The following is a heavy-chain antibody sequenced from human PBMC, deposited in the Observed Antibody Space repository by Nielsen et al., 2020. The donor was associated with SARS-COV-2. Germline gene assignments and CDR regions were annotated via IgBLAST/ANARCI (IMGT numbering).Heavy chain of an antibody. D-gene: IGHD3-10*01. V-gene: IGHV3-21*01. CDR3: ARDLNYYGSGRGIDY. CDR2: IFSSSGYI. CDR1: GFTFSSYS. Sequence: GGSLRLSCAASGFTFSSYSMNWVRQAPGKGLEWVSSIFSSSGYIDHADSVKGRFTISRDNAKNSLYLQMNSLRAEDTAIYYCARDLNYYGSGRGIDYWGQGTLVTVSS. J-gene: IGHJ4*02.